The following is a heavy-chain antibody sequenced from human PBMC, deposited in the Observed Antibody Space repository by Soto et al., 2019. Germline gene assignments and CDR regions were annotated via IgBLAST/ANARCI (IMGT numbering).Heavy chain of an antibody. V-gene: IGHV4-31*03. CDR1: GGSISSAAYY. CDR3: AREYTYGSNFFDC. Sequence: QVQLQESGPGLVKPSQTLSLTCTVSGGSISSAAYYWSWIRQHPGKGLEWIGYISHSGSTYYNPSLKSRVIISVDTSKNKFSLSLTSVTAADTAVYYCAREYTYGSNFFDCWGQGALVTVS. J-gene: IGHJ4*02. D-gene: IGHD5-18*01. CDR2: ISHSGST.